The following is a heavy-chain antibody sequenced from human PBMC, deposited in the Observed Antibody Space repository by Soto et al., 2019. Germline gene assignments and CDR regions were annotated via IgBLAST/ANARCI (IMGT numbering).Heavy chain of an antibody. D-gene: IGHD1-26*01. Sequence: QVQLVESGGGVVQPGRSLGLSCAASGFTFNTYGMHWVRQAPGKGLEWVAAISYDGINKYYVDSVKGRFTISRDNSKNTLYVQMNSLRGEDTALYYCARSPQPTRGIHWYFDLWGRGILVTVSS. V-gene: IGHV3-30*03. J-gene: IGHJ2*01. CDR1: GFTFNTYG. CDR2: ISYDGINK. CDR3: ARSPQPTRGIHWYFDL.